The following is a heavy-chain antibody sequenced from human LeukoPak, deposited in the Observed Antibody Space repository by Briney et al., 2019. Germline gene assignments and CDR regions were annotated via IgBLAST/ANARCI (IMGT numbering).Heavy chain of an antibody. J-gene: IGHJ3*02. Sequence: SETLSLTCTVSGGSISSYYWSWIRQPPGKGLEWVGYIYYSGSTNYNPSLKSRVTISVDTSKNQLSLKLSSLTAADTAVDYCAREDSIAAADARAFDIWGQGTMVTVSS. V-gene: IGHV4-59*01. CDR2: IYYSGST. CDR1: GGSISSYY. D-gene: IGHD6-13*01. CDR3: AREDSIAAADARAFDI.